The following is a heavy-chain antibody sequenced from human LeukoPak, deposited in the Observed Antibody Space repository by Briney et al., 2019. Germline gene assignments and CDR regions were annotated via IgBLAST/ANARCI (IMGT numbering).Heavy chain of an antibody. V-gene: IGHV3-7*01. Sequence: QPGGSLRLSCAASGFTFRSYWMSWVRQAPGKGLEWVANIKQDGSEKYYADSVKGRFTISRDNAKNSLYLQMNSLRAEDTAVYYWAGVDWPLDTGAAGKRGVYYYYGMDVWGQGTTVTVSS. CDR1: GFTFRSYW. J-gene: IGHJ6*02. CDR3: AGVDWPLDTGAAGKRGVYYYYGMDV. D-gene: IGHD6-13*01. CDR2: IKQDGSEK.